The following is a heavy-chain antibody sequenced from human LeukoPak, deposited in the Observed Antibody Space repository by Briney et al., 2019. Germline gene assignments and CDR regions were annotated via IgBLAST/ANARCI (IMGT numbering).Heavy chain of an antibody. D-gene: IGHD3-22*01. CDR3: TTLGYHLDS. CDR1: GFPFSVYE. V-gene: IGHV3-48*03. CDR2: IAGSDTRT. J-gene: IGHJ4*02. Sequence: GGSLRLSCAASGFPFSVYEMNWVRQAPGKGLEWVSYIAGSDTRTYYADSVKGRFTISRDNAKNSLFLQMNSLRAEDTALYYCTTLGYHLDSWGQGILVTVSS.